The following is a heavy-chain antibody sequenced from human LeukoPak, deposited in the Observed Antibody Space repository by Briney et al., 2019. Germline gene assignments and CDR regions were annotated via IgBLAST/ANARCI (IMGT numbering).Heavy chain of an antibody. CDR3: AKDSDYYDSSGQSAVFDY. CDR1: GFTFSDYY. V-gene: IGHV3-11*01. J-gene: IGHJ4*02. CDR2: ISSSGSTI. D-gene: IGHD3-22*01. Sequence: GGSLRLSCAASGFTFSDYYMSWIRQAPGKGLEWVSYISSSGSTISYADSVKGRFTISRDNAKNSLYLQMNSLRAEDTALYYCAKDSDYYDSSGQSAVFDYWGQGTLVTVSS.